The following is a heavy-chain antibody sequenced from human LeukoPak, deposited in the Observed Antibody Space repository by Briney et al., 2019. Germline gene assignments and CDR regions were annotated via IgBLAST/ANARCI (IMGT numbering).Heavy chain of an antibody. V-gene: IGHV1-2*06. CDR3: ARSPDILTGENFDY. J-gene: IGHJ4*02. CDR1: GYTFSGYY. Sequence: ASVKVSCKASGYTFSGYYMHWVRQAPGQGLVWMGRINPKSGGANEAQKFHDRVTMTRDTSIRTAYMEVSRLRSDDTAVYYCARSPDILTGENFDYWGQGTLVTVSS. CDR2: INPKSGGA. D-gene: IGHD3-9*01.